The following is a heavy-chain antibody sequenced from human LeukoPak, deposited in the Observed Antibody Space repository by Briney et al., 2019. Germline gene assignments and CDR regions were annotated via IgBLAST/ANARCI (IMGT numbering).Heavy chain of an antibody. D-gene: IGHD6-19*01. Sequence: GASVKVSCKASGYTFTSYYMHWVRQAPGQGLEWMGIINPSGGSTSYAQKFQGRVTITADKSTSTAYMELSSLRSEDTAVYYCARDPLSIAVAGTIYYYGMDVWGQGTAVTVSS. CDR3: ARDPLSIAVAGTIYYYGMDV. CDR1: GYTFTSYY. CDR2: INPSGGST. V-gene: IGHV1-46*01. J-gene: IGHJ6*02.